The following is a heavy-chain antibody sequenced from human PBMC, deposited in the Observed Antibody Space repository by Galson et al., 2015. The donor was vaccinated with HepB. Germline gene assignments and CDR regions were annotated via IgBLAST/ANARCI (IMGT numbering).Heavy chain of an antibody. CDR3: AREISLTGGMNYFDY. CDR1: GFTFSSYA. J-gene: IGHJ4*02. CDR2: ISYDGSNK. V-gene: IGHV3-30-3*01. Sequence: SLRLSCAASGFTFSSYAMHWVRQAPGKGLEWVAVISYDGSNKYYADSVKGRFTISRDNSKNTLYLQMNSLRAEDTAVYYCAREISLTGGMNYFDYWGQGTLVTVSS. D-gene: IGHD7-27*01.